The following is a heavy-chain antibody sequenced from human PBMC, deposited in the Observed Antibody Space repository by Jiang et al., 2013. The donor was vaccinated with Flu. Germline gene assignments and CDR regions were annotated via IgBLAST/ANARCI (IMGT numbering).Heavy chain of an antibody. V-gene: IGHV3-9*01. Sequence: SGISWNGGSIGYADSVKGRFTISRDNAKNSLYLQMNSLRAEDTALYYCAKDMSSGSRYYGMDVWGQGTTVTVSS. J-gene: IGHJ6*02. D-gene: IGHD6-6*01. CDR2: ISWNGGSI. CDR3: AKDMSSGSRYYGMDV.